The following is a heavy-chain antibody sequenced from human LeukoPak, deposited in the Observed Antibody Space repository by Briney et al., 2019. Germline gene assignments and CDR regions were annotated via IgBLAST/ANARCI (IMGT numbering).Heavy chain of an antibody. CDR3: ARGPRGGNFDY. D-gene: IGHD3-16*01. Sequence: ASVKVSCKASGYTFTGYYMHWVRQAPGQGLEWMGWISAYNGNTNYAQKLQGRVTMTTDTSTSTAYMELRSLRSDDTAVYYCARGPRGGNFDYWGQGTLVTVSS. V-gene: IGHV1-18*04. CDR1: GYTFTGYY. J-gene: IGHJ4*02. CDR2: ISAYNGNT.